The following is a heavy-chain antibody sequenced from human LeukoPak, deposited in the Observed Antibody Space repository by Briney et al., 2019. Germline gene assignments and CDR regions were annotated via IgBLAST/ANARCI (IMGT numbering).Heavy chain of an antibody. CDR3: AKKRGSGWRYYFDY. D-gene: IGHD6-19*01. CDR2: ISGSGGST. CDR1: GFTFSSYA. Sequence: GGSLRLSCAASGFTFSSYAMSWVRQAPGKGLEWVSAISGSGGSTSYADSVEGRFTISRDNSKNTLYLQMNSLRAEDTAVYYCAKKRGSGWRYYFDYWGQGTLVTVSS. V-gene: IGHV3-23*01. J-gene: IGHJ4*02.